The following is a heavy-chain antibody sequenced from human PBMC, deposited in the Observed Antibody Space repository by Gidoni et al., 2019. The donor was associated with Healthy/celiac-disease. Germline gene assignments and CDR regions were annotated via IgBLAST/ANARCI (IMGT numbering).Heavy chain of an antibody. CDR3: AKPQGGYTYYFDY. Sequence: GGGVVQPGRSLRLSCAASGFTFSSYGMHWVRQAPGKGLEWVAVISYDGSNKYYADSVKGRFTISRDNSKNTLYLQMNSLRAEDTAVYYCAKPQGGYTYYFDYWGQGTLVTVSS. CDR2: ISYDGSNK. D-gene: IGHD5-18*01. J-gene: IGHJ4*02. V-gene: IGHV3-30*18. CDR1: GFTFSSYG.